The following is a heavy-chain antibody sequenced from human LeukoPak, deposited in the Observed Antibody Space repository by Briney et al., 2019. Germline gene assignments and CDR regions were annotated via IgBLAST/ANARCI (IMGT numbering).Heavy chain of an antibody. D-gene: IGHD6-6*01. CDR2: INPNSGGT. Sequence: ASVKVSCKASGYTFTGYYMHWVRQAPGQGLEWMGWINPNSGGTNYAQKFQGRVTMTRDTSISTAYMELSRLRSDDTAVYYCARVGGIAARPERNWFDPWGQGTLVTVSS. J-gene: IGHJ5*02. CDR3: ARVGGIAARPERNWFDP. CDR1: GYTFTGYY. V-gene: IGHV1-2*02.